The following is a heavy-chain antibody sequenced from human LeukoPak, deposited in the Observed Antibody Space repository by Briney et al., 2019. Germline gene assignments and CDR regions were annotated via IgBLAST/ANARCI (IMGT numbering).Heavy chain of an antibody. CDR1: GFSVSSNF. V-gene: IGHV3-53*01. Sequence: PGGSLRLSCAASGFSVSSNFMSWVRQAPGKGLEWVSVIYSGGSTYYADSVKGRFTTSRDISKNTLYLQMNSLRAEDTAVYYCARDVVSGYYTFDYWGQGTLVTVSS. CDR2: IYSGGST. CDR3: ARDVVSGYYTFDY. J-gene: IGHJ4*02. D-gene: IGHD3-22*01.